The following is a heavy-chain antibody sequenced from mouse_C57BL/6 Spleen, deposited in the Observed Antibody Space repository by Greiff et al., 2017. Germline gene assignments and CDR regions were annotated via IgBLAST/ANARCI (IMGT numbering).Heavy chain of an antibody. CDR2: INPNYGTT. V-gene: IGHV1-39*01. J-gene: IGHJ2*01. D-gene: IGHD1-1*01. Sequence: EVQGVESGPELVKPGASVKISCKASGYSFTDYNMNWVKQSNGKSLEWIGVINPNYGTTSYNQKFKGKATLTGDQSSSTAYMQLNSLTSEDSAVYYCARSEYYGSSYVYFDYWGQGTTLTVSS. CDR3: ARSEYYGSSYVYFDY. CDR1: GYSFTDYN.